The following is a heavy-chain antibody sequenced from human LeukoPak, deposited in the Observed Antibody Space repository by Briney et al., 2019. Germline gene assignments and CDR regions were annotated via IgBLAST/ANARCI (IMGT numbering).Heavy chain of an antibody. Sequence: GGSLRLSCAASGFTFSSYSMNWVRQAPGKGLEWVSSISSSSSYIYYADSVKGRFTISRDNAKNSLYLQMNSLRAEDTAVYYCARDRTYGSGYPDAFEIWGQGTMVPVSS. V-gene: IGHV3-21*01. CDR2: ISSSSSYI. J-gene: IGHJ3*02. CDR3: ARDRTYGSGYPDAFEI. CDR1: GFTFSSYS. D-gene: IGHD3-10*01.